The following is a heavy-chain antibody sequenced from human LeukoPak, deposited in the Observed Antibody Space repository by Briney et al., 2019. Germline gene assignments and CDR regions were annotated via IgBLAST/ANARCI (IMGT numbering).Heavy chain of an antibody. V-gene: IGHV5-51*01. Sequence: KLGESLKISCKGSGYSFTKYWIGCVRQMPGKGLEWMGIIYPGDSDTIYSPSFQGQVTFSADKSISTAYLQWSTLKASDTAMYYCARQVPSSQPYYFDNWGQGTLVTVSS. CDR2: IYPGDSDT. D-gene: IGHD2-2*01. J-gene: IGHJ4*02. CDR3: ARQVPSSQPYYFDN. CDR1: GYSFTKYW.